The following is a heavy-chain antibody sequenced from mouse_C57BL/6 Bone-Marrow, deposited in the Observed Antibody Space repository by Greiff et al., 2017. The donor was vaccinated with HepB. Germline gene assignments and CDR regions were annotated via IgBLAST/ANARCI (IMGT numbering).Heavy chain of an antibody. D-gene: IGHD1-1*01. Sequence: QVQLQQSGPELVKPGASVKISCKASGYTFTDYYINWVKQRPGQGLEWIGWIFPGSGSTYYNEKFKGKATLTVDKSSSTAYMLLSSLTSEDSAVYFCAREDYYGSSYPYFDVWGTGTTVTVSS. J-gene: IGHJ1*03. CDR1: GYTFTDYY. V-gene: IGHV1-75*01. CDR3: AREDYYGSSYPYFDV. CDR2: IFPGSGST.